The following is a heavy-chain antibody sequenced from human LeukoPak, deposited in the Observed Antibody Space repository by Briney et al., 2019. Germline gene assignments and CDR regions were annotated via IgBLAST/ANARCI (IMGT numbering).Heavy chain of an antibody. CDR2: ISYDGSNK. Sequence: PGRSLRLSCAASGFTFSSYAMHWVRQAPGKGLEWVAVISYDGSNKHYADSVKGRFTISRDNSKNTLYLQMNSLRAEDTAVYYCARASRHSLIAAPGYCGQGTLVTVSS. CDR1: GFTFSSYA. V-gene: IGHV3-30*04. J-gene: IGHJ4*02. CDR3: ARASRHSLIAAPGY. D-gene: IGHD6-13*01.